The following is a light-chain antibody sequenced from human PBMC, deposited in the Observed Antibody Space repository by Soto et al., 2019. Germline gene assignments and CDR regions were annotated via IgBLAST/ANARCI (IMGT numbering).Light chain of an antibody. CDR2: DAS. CDR1: QSISSW. V-gene: IGKV1-5*01. CDR3: QQYNSYSS. Sequence: IQMTQSPSTLSASVGDRVTITCRASQSISSWLAWYQQKPGKAPKLLIYDASTLERGVPSRFSGSGSGTEFTLTISSLQPDDFATYYCQQYNSYSSFGQGTKVDNK. J-gene: IGKJ1*01.